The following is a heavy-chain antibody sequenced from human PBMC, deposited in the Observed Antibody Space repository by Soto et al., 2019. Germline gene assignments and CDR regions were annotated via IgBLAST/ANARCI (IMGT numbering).Heavy chain of an antibody. CDR1: GYSFTSYW. V-gene: IGHV5-51*01. CDR3: ARPRGDYYDSSGYYQLDY. CDR2: IYPGDSDT. D-gene: IGHD3-22*01. Sequence: GESLKISCKGSGYSFTSYWIGWVRQMPGKGLEWMGIIYPGDSDTRYSPSFQGQVTISADKSISTAYLQWSSLKASDTAMYYCARPRGDYYDSSGYYQLDYWGQGTLVTVSS. J-gene: IGHJ4*02.